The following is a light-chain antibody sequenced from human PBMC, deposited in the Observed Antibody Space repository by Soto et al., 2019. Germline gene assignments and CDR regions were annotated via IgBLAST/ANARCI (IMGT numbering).Light chain of an antibody. V-gene: IGLV3-1*01. CDR1: KLGHKY. CDR3: QVWDSSTVV. CDR2: KDT. Sequence: SYELTQPPSVSVSPGQTATITCSGDKLGHKYACWYQQKPGQPPVVVIYKDTIRPPGIPERISGSNSGNTATLTISGTQAMDEADYYCQVWDSSTVVFGGGTKLTVL. J-gene: IGLJ2*01.